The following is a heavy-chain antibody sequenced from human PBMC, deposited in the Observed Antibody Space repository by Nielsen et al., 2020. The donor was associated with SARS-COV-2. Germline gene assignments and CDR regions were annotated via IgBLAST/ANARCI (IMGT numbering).Heavy chain of an antibody. D-gene: IGHD3-9*01. CDR1: GFTFSSYA. CDR3: ARGGYFDWLYHIDY. J-gene: IGHJ4*02. CDR2: ISGSGDTT. Sequence: GESLKISCAASGFTFSSYAMTWVRQTPGKGLEWVSTISGSGDTTYYADSVKGRFTLSRDNSKNTLYLQMNSLRAEDTAVYYCARGGYFDWLYHIDYWGQGTLVTVSS. V-gene: IGHV3-23*01.